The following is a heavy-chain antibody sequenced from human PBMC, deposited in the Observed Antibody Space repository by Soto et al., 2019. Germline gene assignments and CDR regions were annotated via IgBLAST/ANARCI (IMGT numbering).Heavy chain of an antibody. V-gene: IGHV4-61*01. Sequence: SETLSLTCTVSGGSVSSGSYYWSWIRQPPGKGLEWIGYIYYSGSTNYNPSLKSRVTISVDTSKNQFSLKLSSVTAADTAVYYCARDHRSSSWYRAGDYWGQGTLVTVSS. CDR2: IYYSGST. D-gene: IGHD6-13*01. CDR3: ARDHRSSSWYRAGDY. J-gene: IGHJ4*02. CDR1: GGSVSSGSYY.